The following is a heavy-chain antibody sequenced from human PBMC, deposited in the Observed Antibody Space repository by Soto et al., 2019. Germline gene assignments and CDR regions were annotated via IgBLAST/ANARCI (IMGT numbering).Heavy chain of an antibody. CDR2: ISGSGGST. J-gene: IGHJ4*02. CDR3: AKDGVPYYYDSSGYYLDY. V-gene: IGHV3-23*01. D-gene: IGHD3-22*01. Sequence: HPGGSLRLSCAASGFTFSSYAMSWVRQAPGKGLEWVSAISGSGGSTYYADSVKGRFTISRDNSKNTLYLQMNSLRAEDTAVYYCAKDGVPYYYDSSGYYLDYWGQGTLVTVSS. CDR1: GFTFSSYA.